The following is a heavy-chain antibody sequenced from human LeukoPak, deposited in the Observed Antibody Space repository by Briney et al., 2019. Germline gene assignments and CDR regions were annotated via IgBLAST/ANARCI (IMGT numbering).Heavy chain of an antibody. CDR2: ISGDGDTT. V-gene: IGHV3-43*02. CDR3: AKTPPSYGR. CDR1: GFTFYDYN. J-gene: IGHJ4*02. Sequence: GGSLRLSCAESGFTFYDYNMHWVRQAPGKGLEWVSLISGDGDTTYYADSVKGRFTISRDNIKNSLYLQINRLGTEDTALYYCAKTPPSYGRWGQGGLLTV. D-gene: IGHD1-14*01.